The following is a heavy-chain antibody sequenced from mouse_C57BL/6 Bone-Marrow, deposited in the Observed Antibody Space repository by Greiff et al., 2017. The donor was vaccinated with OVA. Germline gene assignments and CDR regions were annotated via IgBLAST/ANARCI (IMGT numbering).Heavy chain of an antibody. D-gene: IGHD1-2*01. CDR3: ARARITTAPWFAY. V-gene: IGHV1-64*01. J-gene: IGHJ3*01. CDR2: IHPNSGST. CDR1: GYTFTSYW. Sequence: QVQLQQPGAELVKPGASVKLSCKASGYTFTSYWMHWVKQRPGQGLEWIGMIHPNSGSTNYNEKFKSKATLTVDKSSSTAYMQLSSLTSEDSAVYYCARARITTAPWFAYWGQGTLVTVSA.